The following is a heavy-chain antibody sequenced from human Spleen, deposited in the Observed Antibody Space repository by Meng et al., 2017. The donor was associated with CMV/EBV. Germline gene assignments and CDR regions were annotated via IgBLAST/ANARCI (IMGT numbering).Heavy chain of an antibody. CDR2: IIPILGIA. CDR1: GYTFTSYT. CDR3: ARDSNYYDSSGGAYYYGMDV. Sequence: SVKVSCKASGYTFTSYTISWVRQAPGQGLEWMGRIIPILGIANYAQKFQGRVTITADKSTSTAYMELRSLRSDDTAVYYCARDSNYYDSSGGAYYYGMDVWGQGTTVTVSS. V-gene: IGHV1-69*04. D-gene: IGHD3-22*01. J-gene: IGHJ6*02.